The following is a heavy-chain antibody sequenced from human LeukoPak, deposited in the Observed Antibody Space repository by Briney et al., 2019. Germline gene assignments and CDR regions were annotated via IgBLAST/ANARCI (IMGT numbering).Heavy chain of an antibody. CDR2: IYHGGRS. V-gene: IGHV4-38-2*01. CDR1: GYPMNSGYY. D-gene: IGHD1-1*01. J-gene: IGHJ4*02. Sequence: SETLSLTCAVSGYPMNSGYYWGWIRQPPGKGLEWIASIYHGGRSYYNPSLKSRVTISVDTSKNQFSLKLSSVTAADTAVYYCARPLTGNWGQGTLVTVSS. CDR3: ARPLTGN.